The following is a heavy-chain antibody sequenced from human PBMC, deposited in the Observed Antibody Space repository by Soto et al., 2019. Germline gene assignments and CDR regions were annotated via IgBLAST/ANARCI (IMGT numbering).Heavy chain of an antibody. CDR2: TSSDGSYK. D-gene: IGHD4-17*01. J-gene: IGHJ4*02. V-gene: IGHV3-30*18. CDR3: AKEGVGLRWGLF. CDR1: GFTFSSFG. Sequence: PGGSLRLSCATSGFTFSSFGMHWVRQVPGKGLEWLAVTSSDGSYKTYADSVKGRFTIYRDNSKNMLYLQMSSLRPEDTAIYYCAKEGVGLRWGLFWGQGTLVTVSS.